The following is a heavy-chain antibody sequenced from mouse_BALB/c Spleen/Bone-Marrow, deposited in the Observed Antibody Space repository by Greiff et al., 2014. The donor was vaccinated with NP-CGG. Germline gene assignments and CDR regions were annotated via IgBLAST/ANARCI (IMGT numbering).Heavy chain of an antibody. CDR1: GFSLTTHG. V-gene: IGHV2-2*02. D-gene: IGHD2-2*01. CDR3: ARKGYTGYFDV. Sequence: VQLVESGPGLVKPSQSLSITCTVSGFSLTTHGLHWVRQSPGKGLEWLGVIWSGGGTDYNAAFISRLIITKDNSKSQVFFKMNSLQTNDTAMYYCARKGYTGYFDVWGAGTTVTVSS. J-gene: IGHJ1*01. CDR2: IWSGGGT.